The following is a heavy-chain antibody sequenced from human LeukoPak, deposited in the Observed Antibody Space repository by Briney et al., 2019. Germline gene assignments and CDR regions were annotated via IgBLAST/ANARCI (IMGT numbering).Heavy chain of an antibody. Sequence: ASVKVSCKASGYTFTSYGISWVRQAPGQGLEWMGWISACNGNTNYAQKLQGRVTMTTDTSTSTAYMELRSLRSDDTAVYYCARAKLFSASGGAFDIWGQGTMVTVSS. J-gene: IGHJ3*02. CDR2: ISACNGNT. CDR3: ARAKLFSASGGAFDI. D-gene: IGHD3-10*01. V-gene: IGHV1-18*01. CDR1: GYTFTSYG.